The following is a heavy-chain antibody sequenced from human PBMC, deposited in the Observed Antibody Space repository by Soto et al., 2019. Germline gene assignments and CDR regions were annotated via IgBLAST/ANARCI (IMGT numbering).Heavy chain of an antibody. CDR1: GGTFSSYA. D-gene: IGHD6-19*01. V-gene: IGHV1-69*13. Sequence: ASVKVSCKASGGTFSSYAISWVRQAPGQGLEWMGGIIPIFGTANYAQKYQGRVTITADESTSTAYMEQSSLKSEDTAVYYCERDKISAYRIAVAGTRGYYYGMDVWGQGTTVTVS. CDR3: ERDKISAYRIAVAGTRGYYYGMDV. CDR2: IIPIFGTA. J-gene: IGHJ6*02.